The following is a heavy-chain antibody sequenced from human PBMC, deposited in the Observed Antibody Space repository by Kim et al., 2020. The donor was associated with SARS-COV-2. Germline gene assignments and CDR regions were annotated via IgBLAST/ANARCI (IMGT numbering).Heavy chain of an antibody. J-gene: IGHJ5*02. CDR3: ARAIAVAGTAGGWFDP. CDR2: INPSGGST. D-gene: IGHD6-19*01. V-gene: IGHV1-46*01. CDR1: GYTFTSYY. Sequence: ASVKVSCKASGYTFTSYYMHWVRQAPGQGLEWMGIINPSGGSTSYAQKFQGRVTMTRDTSTSTVYMELSSLRSADTAVYYCARAIAVAGTAGGWFDPWGQGTLVTVSS.